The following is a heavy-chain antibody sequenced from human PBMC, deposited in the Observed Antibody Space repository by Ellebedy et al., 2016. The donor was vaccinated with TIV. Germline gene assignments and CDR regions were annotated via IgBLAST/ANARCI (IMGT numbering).Heavy chain of an antibody. V-gene: IGHV3-64D*06. J-gene: IGHJ4*02. CDR3: VKDGNKTRNDY. CDR2: ISKNGGTG. Sequence: GESLKISCSGSGFTFSNFPFHWVRQAPGKGLEYVSAISKNGGTGYYADSVKGRFTISRDNSKSTLYLQMSSLRVEDTAVYYCVKDGNKTRNDYWGQGTLVTVS. CDR1: GFTFSNFP. D-gene: IGHD1-1*01.